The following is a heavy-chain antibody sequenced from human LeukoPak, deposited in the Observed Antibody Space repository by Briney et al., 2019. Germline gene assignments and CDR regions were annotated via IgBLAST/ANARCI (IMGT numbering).Heavy chain of an antibody. Sequence: GGSLTLSCAASGFTFSSFGMHWVRQAPGKGLEWVAVIWYDASNKYYADSVKGRFTISRDNSKNTLFLQMNSLRDDDTAVYYCVRGVGVSRFNYFDPWGQGTLVTVSS. J-gene: IGHJ5*02. D-gene: IGHD6-13*01. CDR1: GFTFSSFG. CDR3: VRGVGVSRFNYFDP. CDR2: IWYDASNK. V-gene: IGHV3-33*01.